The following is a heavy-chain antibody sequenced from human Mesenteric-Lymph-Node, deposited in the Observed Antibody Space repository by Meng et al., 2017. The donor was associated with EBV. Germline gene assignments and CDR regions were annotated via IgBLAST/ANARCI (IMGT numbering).Heavy chain of an antibody. V-gene: IGHV4-34*01. CDR2: INYRGNT. Sequence: QVQLQQWGSGLCTPSETLSLTCAVYGGSLSNYYWSWIRQPPGKGLEWIGEINYRGNTNYNPSLKSRVTVSVDTSKNQVSLKLNSVTAADTASYYCAGAGYWRFDAWGRGTLVTVSS. J-gene: IGHJ5*02. D-gene: IGHD6-13*01. CDR3: AGAGYWRFDA. CDR1: GGSLSNYY.